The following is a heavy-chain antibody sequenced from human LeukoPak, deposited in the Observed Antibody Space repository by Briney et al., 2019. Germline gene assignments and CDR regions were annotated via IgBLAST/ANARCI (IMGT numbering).Heavy chain of an antibody. Sequence: PGGSLRLSCAASGFTFSSYSMNWVRQAPGKGLEWVSYISSSSTTIYYADSVKGRFTISRDNSKNTLYLQMNSLRAEDTAVYYCAKESYIVVVVAATRSHFDYWGQGTLVTVSS. J-gene: IGHJ4*02. CDR3: AKESYIVVVVAATRSHFDY. D-gene: IGHD2-15*01. CDR2: ISSSSTTI. CDR1: GFTFSSYS. V-gene: IGHV3-48*01.